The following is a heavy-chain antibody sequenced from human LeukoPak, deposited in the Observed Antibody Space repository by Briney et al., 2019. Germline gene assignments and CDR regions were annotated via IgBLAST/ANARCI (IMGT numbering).Heavy chain of an antibody. CDR2: ISGSGGVT. CDR1: GFIFSNYA. CDR3: AKAQEMGTILPPFPF. J-gene: IGHJ4*02. D-gene: IGHD5-24*01. V-gene: IGHV3-23*01. Sequence: PGGSLRLSCEASGFIFSNYAMSWVRQAPGKGLDWVPAISGSGGVTYYADSVKGRFTISRDNSRNTLYLQGNSLRAADTAVYYCAKAQEMGTILPPFPFWGQEPLVTV.